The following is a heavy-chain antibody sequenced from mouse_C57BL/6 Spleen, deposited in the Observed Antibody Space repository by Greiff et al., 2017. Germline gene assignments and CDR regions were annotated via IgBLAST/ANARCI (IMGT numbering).Heavy chain of an antibody. D-gene: IGHD1-1*01. Sequence: EVQGVESGPELVKPGASVKISCKASGYSFTGYYMHWVKQSSEKSLEWIGEINPSTGGTSYNQKFKGKATLTVDKSSSTAYMQLKSLTSEDSAVYYCARGYYGSSHYFDYWGQGTTLTVSS. J-gene: IGHJ2*01. CDR2: INPSTGGT. V-gene: IGHV1-43*01. CDR1: GYSFTGYY. CDR3: ARGYYGSSHYFDY.